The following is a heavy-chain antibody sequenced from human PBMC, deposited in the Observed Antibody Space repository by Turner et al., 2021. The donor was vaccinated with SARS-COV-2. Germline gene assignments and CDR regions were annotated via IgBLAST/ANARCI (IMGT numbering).Heavy chain of an antibody. D-gene: IGHD3-22*01. Sequence: QVQLVASGGGVVQPGGSLRPSCAASGFPFSSYGMHLVRQAPGKGLEWVAVMWYEGSKKYYADSVKGRFTISRDNPKNTLYLQMNSLRAEDTAVYYCARDHYYDSSGYTLDAFDIWGQGTMVTISS. CDR2: MWYEGSKK. J-gene: IGHJ3*02. CDR1: GFPFSSYG. CDR3: ARDHYYDSSGYTLDAFDI. V-gene: IGHV3-33*01.